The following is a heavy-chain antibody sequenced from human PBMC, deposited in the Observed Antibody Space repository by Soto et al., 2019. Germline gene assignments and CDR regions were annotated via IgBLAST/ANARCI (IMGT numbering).Heavy chain of an antibody. V-gene: IGHV1-69*13. J-gene: IGHJ6*02. CDR3: ARDSIVVVPAAISGMDV. D-gene: IGHD2-2*01. Sequence: SVKVSCKVSGGTFSSYAISWVRQAPGQGLEWMGGIIPIFGTANYAQKFQGRVTITADESTSTAYMELSSLRSEDTAVYYCARDSIVVVPAAISGMDVWGQGTTVTVSS. CDR1: GGTFSSYA. CDR2: IIPIFGTA.